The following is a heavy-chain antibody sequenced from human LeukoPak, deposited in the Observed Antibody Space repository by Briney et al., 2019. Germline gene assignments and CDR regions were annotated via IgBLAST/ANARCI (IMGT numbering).Heavy chain of an antibody. CDR2: MSGSGGST. J-gene: IGHJ4*02. D-gene: IGHD4-23*01. Sequence: GGSLRLSCAASGFTVSSNYMSWVRQAPGKGLEWVSGMSGSGGSTYYADSVKGRFTISRDNSKNTLYLQMNSLRAEDTAVYYCAKSPLYGGKDYWGQGTLVTVSS. V-gene: IGHV3-23*01. CDR1: GFTVSSNY. CDR3: AKSPLYGGKDY.